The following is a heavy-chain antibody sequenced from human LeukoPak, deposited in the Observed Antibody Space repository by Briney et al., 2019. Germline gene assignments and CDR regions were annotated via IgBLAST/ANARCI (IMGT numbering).Heavy chain of an antibody. J-gene: IGHJ4*02. CDR3: ARGPFGGYYYDSSGYLGY. D-gene: IGHD3-22*01. Sequence: PGGSPRLSCAASGFTVSSNYMSWVRQAPGKGLEWVSVIYSGGSTYYADSVKGRFTISRDNSKNTLYLQMNSLRAEDTAVYYCARGPFGGYYYDSSGYLGYWGQGTLVTVSS. CDR1: GFTVSSNY. CDR2: IYSGGST. V-gene: IGHV3-66*01.